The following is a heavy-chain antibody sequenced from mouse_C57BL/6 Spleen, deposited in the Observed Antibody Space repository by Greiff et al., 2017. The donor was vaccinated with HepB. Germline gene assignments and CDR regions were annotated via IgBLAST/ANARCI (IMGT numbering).Heavy chain of an antibody. D-gene: IGHD1-1*01. J-gene: IGHJ2*01. CDR3: ARGGITTVVDFDY. V-gene: IGHV1-82*01. CDR1: GYAFSSSW. CDR2: IYPGDGDT. Sequence: QVQLKESGPELVKPGASVKISCKASGYAFSSSWMNWVKQRPGKGLEWIGRIYPGDGDTNYNGKFKGKATLTADKSSSTAYMQLSSLTSEDSAVYFCARGGITTVVDFDYWGQGTTLTVSS.